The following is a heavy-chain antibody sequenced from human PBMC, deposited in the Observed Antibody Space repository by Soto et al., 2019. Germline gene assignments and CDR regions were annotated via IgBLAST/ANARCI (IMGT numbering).Heavy chain of an antibody. Sequence: SETLSLTCTVSGVSINTYYWSWIRQPPGKGLEWIGYIYYSGSTNYNPSLKSRVTMSVDTSKNQFSLKLSSVTAADTAVYYCARDRLDGYDSDWGQGTLVNVSS. J-gene: IGHJ4*02. V-gene: IGHV4-59*01. D-gene: IGHD5-12*01. CDR3: ARDRLDGYDSD. CDR2: IYYSGST. CDR1: GVSINTYY.